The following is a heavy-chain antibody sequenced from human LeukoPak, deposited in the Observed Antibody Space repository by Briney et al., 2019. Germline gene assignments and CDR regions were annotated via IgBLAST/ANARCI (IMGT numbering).Heavy chain of an antibody. CDR1: GFTFSSYT. CDR2: LSGSASST. V-gene: IGHV3-23*01. D-gene: IGHD2-15*01. CDR3: ASGYCSGGSCQNDAFDI. J-gene: IGHJ3*02. Sequence: GGSLRLSCAASGFTFSSYTMSWVRQAPGKGLEWVSTLSGSASSTYYADSVKGRFTISRDNSKNTLYLQMNSLRAEDTAVYYCASGYCSGGSCQNDAFDIWGQGTMVTVSS.